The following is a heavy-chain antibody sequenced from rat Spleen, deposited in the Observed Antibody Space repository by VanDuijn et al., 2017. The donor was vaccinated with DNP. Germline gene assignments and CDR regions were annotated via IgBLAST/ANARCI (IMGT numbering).Heavy chain of an antibody. D-gene: IGHD1-4*01. Sequence: EVQLVESGGGLVQPGRSLKLSCAASGFTFSDYNMAWVRQAPKKGLEWVATISYDGSSTYYRDSVKGRFTISRDNAKSTLHLQMHSLRSEDTATYYCTREAGIMFAYWGQGTLVTVSS. V-gene: IGHV5-7*01. CDR1: GFTFSDYN. J-gene: IGHJ3*01. CDR3: TREAGIMFAY. CDR2: ISYDGSST.